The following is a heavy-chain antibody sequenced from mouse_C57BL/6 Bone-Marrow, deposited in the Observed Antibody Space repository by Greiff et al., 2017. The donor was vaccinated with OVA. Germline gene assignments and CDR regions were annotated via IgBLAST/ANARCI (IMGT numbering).Heavy chain of an antibody. V-gene: IGHV2-6-1*01. CDR3: ARQEIYYGNYDLAY. CDR1: GFSLTSYG. Sequence: VKLMESGPGLVAPSQSLSITCTVSGFSLTSYGVHWVRQPPGKGLEWLVVIWSDGSTTYNSALKSRLSISKDNSKSQVFLKMNSLQTDYTAMYYCARQEIYYGNYDLAYWGQGTLVTVSA. D-gene: IGHD2-1*01. CDR2: IWSDGST. J-gene: IGHJ3*01.